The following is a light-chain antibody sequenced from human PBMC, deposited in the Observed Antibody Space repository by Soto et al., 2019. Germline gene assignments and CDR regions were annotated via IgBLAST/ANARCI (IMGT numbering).Light chain of an antibody. CDR1: SRDVGSYNL. Sequence: QSVLTQPASVSGSPGQSITISCTGTSRDVGSYNLVSWYQQHPGKAPKLMIYEGSKRPSGVSNRFSGSKSGNTASLTISGLQAEYEADYYCCSYAGSSTYVFGTGTKVTVL. J-gene: IGLJ1*01. V-gene: IGLV2-23*01. CDR2: EGS. CDR3: CSYAGSSTYV.